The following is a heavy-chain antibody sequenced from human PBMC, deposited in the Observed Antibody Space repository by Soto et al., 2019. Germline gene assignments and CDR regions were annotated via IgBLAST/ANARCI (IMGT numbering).Heavy chain of an antibody. CDR2: IIPISGTA. Sequence: QVQLVQSGAEVKKPGSSVKVSCKASGGTFSSYAINWVRQAPGQGLEWMGGIIPISGTANYAQKFQGRVTITADESTSTAYMELSSLRSEDTAVYYCARSQGSSTSLEIYYYYYYGMGVWGQGTTVTVSS. V-gene: IGHV1-69*01. J-gene: IGHJ6*02. CDR3: ARSQGSSTSLEIYYYYYYGMGV. CDR1: GGTFSSYA. D-gene: IGHD2-2*01.